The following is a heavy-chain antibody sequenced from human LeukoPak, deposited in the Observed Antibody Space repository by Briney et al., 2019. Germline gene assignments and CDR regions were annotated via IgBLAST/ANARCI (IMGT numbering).Heavy chain of an antibody. CDR3: AREYDFWSGYYDY. Sequence: PSETLSLTCTISGGSISSCYWSWIRQPAGKGLEWIGRIYTSGSTSYNPSLKSRVTMSVDTSKNHFSLKLSSVTAADTAVYYCAREYDFWSGYYDYWGQGTLVTVSS. V-gene: IGHV4-4*07. CDR1: GGSISSCY. J-gene: IGHJ4*02. CDR2: IYTSGST. D-gene: IGHD3-3*01.